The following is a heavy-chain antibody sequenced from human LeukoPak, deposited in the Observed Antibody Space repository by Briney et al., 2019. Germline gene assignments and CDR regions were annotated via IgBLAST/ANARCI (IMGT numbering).Heavy chain of an antibody. V-gene: IGHV4-59*08. D-gene: IGHD6-19*01. CDR1: GGSISRYY. J-gene: IGHJ4*02. CDR2: IYYSGST. Sequence: SETLSLTCTVSGGSISRYYWSWIRQPPGTGLEWIGYIYYSGSTNYNPSLKSRVTISVDTSKNQFSLKLSSVTAADTAVYYCARHRKSSGWTFDYWGQGTLVTVSS. CDR3: ARHRKSSGWTFDY.